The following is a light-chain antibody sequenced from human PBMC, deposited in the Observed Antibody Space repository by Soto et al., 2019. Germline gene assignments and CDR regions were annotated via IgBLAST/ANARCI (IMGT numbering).Light chain of an antibody. J-gene: IGKJ2*01. CDR2: SAS. V-gene: IGKV1-12*01. CDR1: QGISNW. Sequence: DIQMTQSPSSVSASVGDRVTITCRVSQGISNWLAWYQQKPGKAPKLLIYSASNLQSGVPSRFSGSGSGTDFTLTISSLQAEDLATYYCQQANSFPFTFGQGTKLEIK. CDR3: QQANSFPFT.